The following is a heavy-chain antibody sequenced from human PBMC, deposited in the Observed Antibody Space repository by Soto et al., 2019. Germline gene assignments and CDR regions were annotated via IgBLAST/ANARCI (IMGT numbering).Heavy chain of an antibody. CDR2: IYPGDSET. CDR3: ARPGAPTDTVVYDF. J-gene: IGHJ4*02. D-gene: IGHD5-18*01. CDR1: GYSFANYR. V-gene: IGHV5-51*01. Sequence: GESLKISCKASGYSFANYRIGWVCQKPGKGLEWMGVIYPGDSETTYSPSFEGQVIISVDRSRGTAFLEWSSLKASDTAMYYCARPGAPTDTVVYDFWGQGTQVTVSS.